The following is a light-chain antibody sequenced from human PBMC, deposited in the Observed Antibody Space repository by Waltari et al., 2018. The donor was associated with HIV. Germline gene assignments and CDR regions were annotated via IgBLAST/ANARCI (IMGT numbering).Light chain of an antibody. CDR2: GNN. CDR1: SFNIGSNT. Sequence: QSVLTQPPSASGTPGQRVTISCSGSSFNIGSNTVSWYQQLPGTAPKLLIYGNNPRPPGVPDRFSGSKSGTSGSLAVSGLQSEDEADYSCAAWDDSLNGYVFGTGTKVTVL. CDR3: AAWDDSLNGYV. J-gene: IGLJ1*01. V-gene: IGLV1-44*01.